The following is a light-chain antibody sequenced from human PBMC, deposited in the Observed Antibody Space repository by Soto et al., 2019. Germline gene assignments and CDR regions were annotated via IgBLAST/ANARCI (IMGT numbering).Light chain of an antibody. V-gene: IGKV3-20*01. Sequence: EAVLTQSPATESLSPGERATLSCRASHTVSGNLLAWYQQKRGQTPRLLIYGASGRASGIPDRFSGSASGTDFTLTISRLEPEDFAVYFCQQYAHSPWTFGQGTKVDIK. J-gene: IGKJ1*01. CDR3: QQYAHSPWT. CDR1: HTVSGNL. CDR2: GAS.